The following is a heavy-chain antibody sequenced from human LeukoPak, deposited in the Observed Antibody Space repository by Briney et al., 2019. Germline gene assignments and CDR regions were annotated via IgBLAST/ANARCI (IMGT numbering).Heavy chain of an antibody. J-gene: IGHJ4*02. Sequence: SETLSLTCTVSGGSISSSSYYWGWIRQPPGKGLEWFGSIYYSGSTYYNPSLKSRVTISVDTSKNQFSLKLSSVTAADTAVYYCARDLTGAVAGLFDYWGQGTLVTVSS. V-gene: IGHV4-39*07. CDR1: GGSISSSSYY. D-gene: IGHD6-19*01. CDR3: ARDLTGAVAGLFDY. CDR2: IYYSGST.